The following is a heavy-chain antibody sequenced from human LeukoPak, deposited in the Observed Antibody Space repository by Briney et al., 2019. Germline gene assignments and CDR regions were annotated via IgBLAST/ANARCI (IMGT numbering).Heavy chain of an antibody. V-gene: IGHV4-39*07. Sequence: SETLSLTCTVSGGSISSSSYYWGWIRQPPGKGLEWIGSIYYSGSTYYNPSLKSRVTISVDTSKNQFSLKLSSVTAADTAVYYCARDLARGRAFDIWGQGTMVTVSS. J-gene: IGHJ3*02. CDR3: ARDLARGRAFDI. CDR2: IYYSGST. CDR1: GGSISSSSYY.